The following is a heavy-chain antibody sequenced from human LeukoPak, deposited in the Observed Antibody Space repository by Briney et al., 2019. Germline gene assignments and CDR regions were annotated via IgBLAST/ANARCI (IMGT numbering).Heavy chain of an antibody. J-gene: IGHJ4*02. CDR1: GVSISSYY. CDR3: ASVDVPVTGAFDY. D-gene: IGHD1-14*01. Sequence: SQTLSLTCTVSGVSISSYYWSWIRQPAGKGLEWIGRISTSGSTNYDPSLKSRVTILVDKSKNQFSLKLSSVTAADTAVYYCASVDVPVTGAFDYWGQGTLVSVSS. V-gene: IGHV4-4*07. CDR2: ISTSGST.